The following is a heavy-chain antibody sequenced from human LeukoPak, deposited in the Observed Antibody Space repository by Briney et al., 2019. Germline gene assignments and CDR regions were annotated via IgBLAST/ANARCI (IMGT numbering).Heavy chain of an antibody. CDR2: IKQDEGER. V-gene: IGHV3-7*01. J-gene: IGHJ4*02. D-gene: IGHD6-6*01. CDR1: GFTFSNYW. CDR3: ASQSTAAYTMNFNY. Sequence: PGGSLRLSCAASGFTFSNYWMSWVRQAPGKGLEWVASIKQDEGERYYMDSVKGRFTISRGNAKNSLYLQMDSLSAEDTAVYYCASQSTAAYTMNFNYWGQGTLVTVSS.